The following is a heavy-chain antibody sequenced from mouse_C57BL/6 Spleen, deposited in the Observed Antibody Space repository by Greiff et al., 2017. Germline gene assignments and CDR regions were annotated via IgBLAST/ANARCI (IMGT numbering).Heavy chain of an antibody. CDR2: IYPSDSET. CDR1: GYTFTSYW. Sequence: QVQLQQPGAELVRPGSSVKLSCKASGYTFTSYWMDWVKQRPGQGLEWIGNIYPSDSETHYNQKFKDKATLTVDKSSSTAYMQLSSLTSEDSAVXYRARRGYYGSSGYWGQGTTLTVSS. CDR3: ARRGYYGSSGY. V-gene: IGHV1-61*01. J-gene: IGHJ2*01. D-gene: IGHD1-1*01.